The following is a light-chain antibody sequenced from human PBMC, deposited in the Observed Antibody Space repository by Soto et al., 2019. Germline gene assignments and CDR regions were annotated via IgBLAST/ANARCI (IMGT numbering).Light chain of an antibody. J-gene: IGKJ3*01. V-gene: IGKV1-16*02. Sequence: DIQMTKSPSSLSASVGDRVTITCRASQDIRNYLAWFQQKPGKAPKCLIYAASNLQSGVPSKFSGSGSGTDFTLTISSLQTEDFATYYCQQYNSYPLTFGPGTKVDLK. CDR1: QDIRNY. CDR3: QQYNSYPLT. CDR2: AAS.